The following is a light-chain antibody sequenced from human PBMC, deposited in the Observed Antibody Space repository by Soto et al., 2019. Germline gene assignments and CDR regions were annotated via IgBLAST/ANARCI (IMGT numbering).Light chain of an antibody. CDR2: GAS. CDR3: QQYGSSPRTFT. Sequence: EIVLTQSPGTLSLSPGERATLSCRASQSVSSSYLAGYQQKPGQAPRLLIYGASSRATGIPDRFSGSGSGTDFTITISRLEPEDFAVYDGQQYGSSPRTFTFGRATKVVIK. V-gene: IGKV3-20*01. J-gene: IGKJ3*01. CDR1: QSVSSSY.